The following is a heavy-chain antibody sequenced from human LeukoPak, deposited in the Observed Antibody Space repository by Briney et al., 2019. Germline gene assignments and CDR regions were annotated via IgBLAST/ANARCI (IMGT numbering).Heavy chain of an antibody. J-gene: IGHJ4*02. D-gene: IGHD3-22*01. CDR1: GYTFTSYD. CDR3: ATPHDYYDSSGYYHTKGYYFDY. CDR2: MNPNSGNT. Sequence: ASVKVSCKASGYTFTSYDINWVRQATGQGLEWMGWMNPNSGNTGYAQKFQGRVTITRNTSISTAYMELSSLRSEDTAVYYCATPHDYYDSSGYYHTKGYYFDYWGQGTLVTVSS. V-gene: IGHV1-8*03.